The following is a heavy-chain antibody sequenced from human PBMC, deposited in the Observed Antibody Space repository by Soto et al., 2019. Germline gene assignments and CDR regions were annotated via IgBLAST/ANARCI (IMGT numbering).Heavy chain of an antibody. D-gene: IGHD5-12*01. CDR2: ISYDGSNK. CDR3: AKDLEEVSMATILGTIAFGY. CDR1: GFTFSSYG. V-gene: IGHV3-30*18. J-gene: IGHJ4*02. Sequence: AGGSLRLSCAASGFTFSSYGMHWVRQAPGKGLEWVAVISYDGSNKYYADSVKGRFTISRDNSKNTLYLQMNSLRAEDTAVYYCAKDLEEVSMATILGTIAFGYWGQGTLVTVSS.